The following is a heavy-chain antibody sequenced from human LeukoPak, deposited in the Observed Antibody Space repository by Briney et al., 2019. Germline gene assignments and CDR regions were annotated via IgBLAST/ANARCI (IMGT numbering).Heavy chain of an antibody. D-gene: IGHD3-10*01. CDR3: AHRPEIITMVRGVPLFDY. J-gene: IGHJ4*02. CDR2: IYWDDDR. CDR1: GFSLSTSPMG. Sequence: ESGPTLVKPTQTLTLTCTVSGFSLSTSPMGVGWIRQPPGRALEWLALIYWDDDRRYSPSLKNRLTISKDISKNQVVLTMTNMDPVDTATYYCAHRPEIITMVRGVPLFDYWGQGTLVTVSS. V-gene: IGHV2-5*02.